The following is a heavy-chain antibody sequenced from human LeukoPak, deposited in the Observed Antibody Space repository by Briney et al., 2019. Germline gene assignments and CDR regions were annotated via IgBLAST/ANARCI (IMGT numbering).Heavy chain of an antibody. J-gene: IGHJ4*02. D-gene: IGHD2-15*01. CDR2: ISHDGSKI. CDR3: ARGDDLLPLDF. CDR1: GFYFRTYA. V-gene: IGHV3-30*01. Sequence: GRSLRLSCAVSGFYFRTYAMYWVRQAPGKGLEWLAVISHDGSKIYYADSVKGRFTISRDNSKSTLFLQVNRLRGEDTGVYYCARGDDLLPLDFWGQGTLVTVSS.